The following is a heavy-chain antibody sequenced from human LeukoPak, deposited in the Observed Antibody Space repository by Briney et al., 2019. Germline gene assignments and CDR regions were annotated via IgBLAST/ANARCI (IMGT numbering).Heavy chain of an antibody. CDR3: ARDGLPVAADY. CDR1: GFTFSSYV. Sequence: GGSLRLSCAASGFTFSSYVMSWVRQAPGKGLVWVSHINGDRTSTNYADSVKGRFTISRDNAKNTLFLQMNSLRVEDTAVYYCARDGLPVAADYWGQGTLVTASS. D-gene: IGHD2-15*01. V-gene: IGHV3-74*01. CDR2: INGDRTST. J-gene: IGHJ4*02.